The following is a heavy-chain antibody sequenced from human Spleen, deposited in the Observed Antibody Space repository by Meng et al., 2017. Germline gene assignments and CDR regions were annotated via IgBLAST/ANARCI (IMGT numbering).Heavy chain of an antibody. Sequence: QVHLQQGGAGWLKPSETLSLTCVVSGGSFSDYYWSWIRQPPGKGLEWIGEINHSGSTNYNPSLESRATISVDTSQNNLSLKLSSVTAADSAVYYCARGPTTMAHDFDYWGQGTLVTVSS. J-gene: IGHJ4*02. V-gene: IGHV4-34*01. CDR3: ARGPTTMAHDFDY. CDR1: GGSFSDYY. CDR2: INHSGST. D-gene: IGHD4-11*01.